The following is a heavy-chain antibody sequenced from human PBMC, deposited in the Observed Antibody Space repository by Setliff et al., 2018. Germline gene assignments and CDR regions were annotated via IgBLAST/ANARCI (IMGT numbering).Heavy chain of an antibody. CDR2: IRHDESDI. V-gene: IGHV3-30*02. CDR1: GFTFGDFA. CDR3: VRDSSADYYDNDYFKY. D-gene: IGHD2-21*02. J-gene: IGHJ1*01. Sequence: PGGSLRLSCAASGFTFGDFAMTWVRQAPGKGLEWVAFIRHDESDIYYTNSVRGRFTVSRDNSKNTLYLQMNILRPEDTALYYCVRDSSADYYDNDYFKYWGQGALVTVSS.